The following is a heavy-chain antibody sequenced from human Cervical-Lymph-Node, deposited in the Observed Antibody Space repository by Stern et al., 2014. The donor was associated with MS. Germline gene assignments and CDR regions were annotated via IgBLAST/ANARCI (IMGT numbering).Heavy chain of an antibody. Sequence: EVQLVESGGGLVQPGGSLKLTCAASGFNFSGSAMHWVRQASGKGLEWVGRIRSKGNSYATVYAASVKGRFTISRDDSKNTAYLQMNSLKTEDTAVCYCTRLEDTAIYGMDVWGQGTTVIVSS. CDR2: IRSKGNSYAT. J-gene: IGHJ6*02. V-gene: IGHV3-73*01. CDR3: TRLEDTAIYGMDV. D-gene: IGHD5-18*01. CDR1: GFNFSGSA.